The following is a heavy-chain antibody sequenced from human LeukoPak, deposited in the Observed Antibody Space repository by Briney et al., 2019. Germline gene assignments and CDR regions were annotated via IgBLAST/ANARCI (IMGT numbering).Heavy chain of an antibody. CDR3: ARSLRGYRFATDY. V-gene: IGHV4-59*08. Sequence: SETLSLTCTASGDSINSYYWSWIRRPPGKGLVGIGYIYYSGSTKYNPSLKSRVTISVDTSKNQFSLKLSSVTAADTAVYYCARSLRGYRFATDYWGQGTLVTVSS. D-gene: IGHD5-18*01. J-gene: IGHJ4*02. CDR2: IYYSGST. CDR1: GDSINSYY.